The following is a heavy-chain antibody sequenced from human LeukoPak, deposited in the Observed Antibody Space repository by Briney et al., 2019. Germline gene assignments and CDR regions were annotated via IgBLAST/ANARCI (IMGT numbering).Heavy chain of an antibody. CDR3: ARARLGKYSNFEIDY. CDR1: GDSVSSNSVT. V-gene: IGHV6-1*01. D-gene: IGHD4-11*01. Sequence: SQTLSLTCAISGDSVSSNSVTWNWIRQSPSRGLEWLGRTYYRSTWYNDYAVSVRGRITVNPDTSKNQFSLKLSSVTAADTAVYYCARARLGKYSNFEIDYWGQGTLVTVSS. CDR2: TYYRSTWYN. J-gene: IGHJ4*02.